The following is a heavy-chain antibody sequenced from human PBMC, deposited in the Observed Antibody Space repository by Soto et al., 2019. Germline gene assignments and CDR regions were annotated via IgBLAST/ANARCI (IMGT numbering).Heavy chain of an antibody. Sequence: GASVKVSCKGSGSTFSGYEISWVRQAPGQGLEWMGGIIIILGTTNYAQKFQGRVTITADKSTSTAYMELSSLRSGDTAVYYCASVKEGYKISHHNAMDVWGQGTTVTVSS. CDR3: ASVKEGYKISHHNAMDV. CDR2: IIIILGTT. CDR1: GSTFSGYE. D-gene: IGHD5-12*01. V-gene: IGHV1-69*10. J-gene: IGHJ6*02.